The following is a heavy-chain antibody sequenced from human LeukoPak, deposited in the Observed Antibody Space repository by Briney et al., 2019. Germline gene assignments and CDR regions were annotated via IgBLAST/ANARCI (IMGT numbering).Heavy chain of an antibody. D-gene: IGHD3-9*01. Sequence: GSLRLSCAASGFTFSSYAMSWVRQAPGKGLEWVSAISSSGGSTYYADSVKGRFTIARDNSKNTLYLQMNSLRAEDTDVYYCAKVSGILTGYYAGPARDYWGQGTLVTVSS. CDR2: ISSSGGST. CDR1: GFTFSSYA. V-gene: IGHV3-23*01. CDR3: AKVSGILTGYYAGPARDY. J-gene: IGHJ4*02.